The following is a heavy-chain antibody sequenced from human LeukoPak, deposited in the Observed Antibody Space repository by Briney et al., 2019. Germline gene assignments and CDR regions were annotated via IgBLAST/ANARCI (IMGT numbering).Heavy chain of an antibody. CDR2: ISSSGSTI. Sequence: GGSLRLSCAASGFTFSSYAMSWVRQAPGKGLEWVSYISSSGSTIYYADSVKGRFTISRDNAKNSLYLQMNSLRAEDTAVYYCARVYYDSSGYYPPPGYFDYWGQGTLVTVSS. D-gene: IGHD3-22*01. V-gene: IGHV3-48*04. CDR1: GFTFSSYA. CDR3: ARVYYDSSGYYPPPGYFDY. J-gene: IGHJ4*02.